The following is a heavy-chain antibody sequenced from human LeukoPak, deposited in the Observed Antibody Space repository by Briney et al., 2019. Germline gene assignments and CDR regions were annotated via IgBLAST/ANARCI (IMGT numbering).Heavy chain of an antibody. CDR3: TTDREGGMDV. CDR1: GFSRAW. CDR2: IKSKADGGTT. V-gene: IGHV3-15*01. Sequence: GGSLRLSCAASGFSRAWMSWVRQTPGKGLEWVGRIKSKADGGTTDYVAPVNGRFTISRDDSKNTLYLQMNSLKTEDTAVYYCTTDREGGMDVWGQGTTVTVSS. J-gene: IGHJ6*02.